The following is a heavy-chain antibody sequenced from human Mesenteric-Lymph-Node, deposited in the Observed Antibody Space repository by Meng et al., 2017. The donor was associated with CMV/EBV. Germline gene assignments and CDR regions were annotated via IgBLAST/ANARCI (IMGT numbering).Heavy chain of an antibody. CDR3: ATDSGGSPFDF. V-gene: IGHV3-33*01. Sequence: GESLKIPCAASGFTFSSYGMHWVRQAPGKGLEWVAVIWSDGKTKNYADSVKGRFTISRDNSKSTLDLQMNSLRAEDTAVYYCATDSGGSPFDFWGQGTMVTVSS. CDR2: IWSDGKTK. D-gene: IGHD3-10*01. J-gene: IGHJ3*01. CDR1: GFTFSSYG.